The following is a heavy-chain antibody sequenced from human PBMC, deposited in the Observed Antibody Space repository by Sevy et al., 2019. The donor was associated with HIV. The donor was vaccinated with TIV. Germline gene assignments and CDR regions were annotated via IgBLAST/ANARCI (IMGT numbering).Heavy chain of an antibody. CDR3: TRAIDY. Sequence: GGSLRLSCTASGFTFADYAVSWFRQAPGKGLEWVGFIRSKPHGGTTEYAASVKGRFTISRDDSKSIAYLQMNSLKTEDTDMYYCTRAIDYWGQGALVTVSS. CDR2: IRSKPHGGTT. CDR1: GFTFADYA. V-gene: IGHV3-49*03. J-gene: IGHJ4*02.